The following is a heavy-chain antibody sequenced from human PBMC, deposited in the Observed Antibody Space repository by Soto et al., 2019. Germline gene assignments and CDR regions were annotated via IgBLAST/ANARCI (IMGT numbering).Heavy chain of an antibody. Sequence: SETLSLTCPVYGGSFSGYYWSWIRQPPGKGLEWIGEINHSGSTNYNPSLKSRVTISVDTSKNQFSLKLSSVTAADTAVYYCARVVTTGYSYGYYFDYWGQGTLVTVS. CDR1: GGSFSGYY. V-gene: IGHV4-34*01. J-gene: IGHJ4*02. CDR3: ARVVTTGYSYGYYFDY. CDR2: INHSGST. D-gene: IGHD5-18*01.